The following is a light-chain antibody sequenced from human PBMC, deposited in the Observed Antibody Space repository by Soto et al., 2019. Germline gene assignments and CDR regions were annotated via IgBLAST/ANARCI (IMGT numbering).Light chain of an antibody. CDR3: SAYTTRTTLFV. CDR2: DVS. Sequence: QSALTQPASVSGSPGQSITISCTGTSSDVATYNYVSWYQHHPGKASKLMIYDVSNRPSGVSNRFSGSKSGNTASLTISGLQADDEAHYYCSAYTTRTTLFVFGTGTKLTVL. J-gene: IGLJ1*01. V-gene: IGLV2-14*03. CDR1: SSDVATYNY.